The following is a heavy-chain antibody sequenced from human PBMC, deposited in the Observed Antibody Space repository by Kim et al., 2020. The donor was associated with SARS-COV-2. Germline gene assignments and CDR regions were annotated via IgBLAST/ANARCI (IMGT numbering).Heavy chain of an antibody. CDR2: INWNGGRV. CDR3: AKDVSGSGTDASFDY. J-gene: IGHJ4*02. Sequence: GGSLGLSCAASGFTFDDYAMHWVRQAPGKGLEWVSGINWNGGRVAYADSVKGRFTISRDDAKKSLYLQMNSLRPEDTALYYCAKDVSGSGTDASFDYWGQGILVTVSS. V-gene: IGHV3-9*01. CDR1: GFTFDDYA. D-gene: IGHD3-10*01.